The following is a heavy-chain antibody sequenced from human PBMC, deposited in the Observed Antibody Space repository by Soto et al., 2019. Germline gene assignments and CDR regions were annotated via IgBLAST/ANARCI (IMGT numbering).Heavy chain of an antibody. CDR3: ARQGIAVSISYYYGMGV. J-gene: IGHJ6*02. CDR2: IDPSDCYT. V-gene: IGHV5-10-1*01. CDR1: GYSFTSYW. D-gene: IGHD6-19*01. Sequence: PGAALKISWKGSGYSFTSYWLSWVRQIPGKGLEWMGRIDPSDCYTNYSPSFQGHVTISADKSSSTAYLQWSSLKASDTAMYYGARQGIAVSISYYYGMGVWGQGTTVTVSS.